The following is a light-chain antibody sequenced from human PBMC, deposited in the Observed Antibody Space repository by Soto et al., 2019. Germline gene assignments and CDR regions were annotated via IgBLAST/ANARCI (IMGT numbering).Light chain of an antibody. V-gene: IGLV2-14*03. Sequence: QSALTQPASVSGSPGQSITISCTGTSSDVGAYKYVSWAQQHPGKAPKLMIYHVSDRPSGVSNRFSGSKSGNTAALTISGLQAEDEADYSCSSYTTSNTLYVFGAGTKFTVL. CDR1: SSDVGAYKY. CDR3: SSYTTSNTLYV. CDR2: HVS. J-gene: IGLJ1*01.